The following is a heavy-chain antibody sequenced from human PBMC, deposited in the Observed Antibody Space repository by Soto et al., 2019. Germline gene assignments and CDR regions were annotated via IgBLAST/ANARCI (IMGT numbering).Heavy chain of an antibody. D-gene: IGHD3-16*01. Sequence: EVQLVESGGGLVQPGGSLRLSCAASGFTFSSYWMHWVRQAPGKGLVWVSRINEDGSTINYADSVKGRFTISRDNAKNRLYVKMNGRRAEDRVVYYGERDRGGGGGYWGQGTLVTVSS. V-gene: IGHV3-74*01. CDR1: GFTFSSYW. CDR2: INEDGSTI. CDR3: ERDRGGGGGY. J-gene: IGHJ4*02.